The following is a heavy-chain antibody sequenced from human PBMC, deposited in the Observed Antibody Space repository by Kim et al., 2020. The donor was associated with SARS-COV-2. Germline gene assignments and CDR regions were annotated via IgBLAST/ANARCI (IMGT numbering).Heavy chain of an antibody. D-gene: IGHD6-25*01. Sequence: SETLSLTCTVSGGSISSYYWSWIRQPPGKGLEWIGYIYYTGSTYYNPSLKSRVIISVDTSQHQFSLKLTSVTAADTAVYYCARDSGRVDGMDVWGQGTTVTVSS. CDR1: GGSISSYY. CDR3: ARDSGRVDGMDV. CDR2: IYYTGST. J-gene: IGHJ6*02. V-gene: IGHV4-59*01.